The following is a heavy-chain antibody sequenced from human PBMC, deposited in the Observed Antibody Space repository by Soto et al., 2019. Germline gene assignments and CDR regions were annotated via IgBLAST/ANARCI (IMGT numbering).Heavy chain of an antibody. J-gene: IGHJ6*02. D-gene: IGHD3-22*01. Sequence: QVQLVQSGAEVKKPGSSVKVSCKASGGTFSSYVISWVRQAPGQGLEWMGGIIPIFGTANYAQKFQGRVTITADESTSTAYMELRSLRSEDTAVYYCARDKVGYYDSSGYYRVSVPPDYYYGMDVWGQGTTVTVSS. CDR2: IIPIFGTA. CDR1: GGTFSSYV. V-gene: IGHV1-69*01. CDR3: ARDKVGYYDSSGYYRVSVPPDYYYGMDV.